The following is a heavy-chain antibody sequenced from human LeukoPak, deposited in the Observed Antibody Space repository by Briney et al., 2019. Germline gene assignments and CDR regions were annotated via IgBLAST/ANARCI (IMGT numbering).Heavy chain of an antibody. D-gene: IGHD1-1*01. CDR3: SKDTRTATTHVGFDS. J-gene: IGHJ4*02. V-gene: IGHV3-23*01. Sequence: GGSLRLSCAASGFTFSSYAMNWVRQAPGKGLEWVSGISSSGGNTYYADSVKGRFTISRDNSKNTLYLQMNSLRAEDTAVYYCSKDTRTATTHVGFDSWGQGHLVTVSS. CDR1: GFTFSSYA. CDR2: ISSSGGNT.